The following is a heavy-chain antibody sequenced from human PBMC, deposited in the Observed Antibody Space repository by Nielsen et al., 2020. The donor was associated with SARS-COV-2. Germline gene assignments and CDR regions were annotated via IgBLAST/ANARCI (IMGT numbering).Heavy chain of an antibody. CDR3: VKANGIYYGSGMYY. D-gene: IGHD3-10*01. CDR2: ISSNGGST. V-gene: IGHV3-64D*09. CDR1: GFTFSSYA. J-gene: IGHJ4*02. Sequence: GESLKISCSASGFTFSSYAMHWVRQAPGKGLEYVSAISSNGGSTYYADSVKGRFTISRENSKNTMYLQMSSLSAVDTAVYYCVKANGIYYGSGMYYCGQGTLVTVS.